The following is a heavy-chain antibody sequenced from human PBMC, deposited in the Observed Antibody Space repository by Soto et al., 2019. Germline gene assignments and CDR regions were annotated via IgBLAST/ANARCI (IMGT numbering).Heavy chain of an antibody. J-gene: IGHJ3*02. Sequence: VQLVESGGGLVQPGGSLKLSCAASGFTFSDSAIHWVRQASGKGLEWVGHLRSKRNNYATVYAASVRGRFTISRDDSKNTAYLQMDSLKTVDTAVYDCTPTPGVVIIDIWGQGTQVTVSS. CDR1: GFTFSDSA. CDR2: LRSKRNNYAT. V-gene: IGHV3-73*02. D-gene: IGHD3-22*01. CDR3: TPTPGVVIIDI.